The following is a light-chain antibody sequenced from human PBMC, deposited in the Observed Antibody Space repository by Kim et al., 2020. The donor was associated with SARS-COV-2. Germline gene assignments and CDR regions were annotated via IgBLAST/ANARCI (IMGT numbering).Light chain of an antibody. J-gene: IGLJ7*01. CDR1: ITDIGSYNY. Sequence: QSALTQPASVSGSPGQSITISCTGTITDIGSYNYVSWYQQHPGKVPKVIISDVSNRPSGVSDRFSGSKSVNTASLTISGLQAEDEADYYCSSYTSSSTLVFGGGTQLTV. CDR2: DVS. V-gene: IGLV2-14*03. CDR3: SSYTSSSTLV.